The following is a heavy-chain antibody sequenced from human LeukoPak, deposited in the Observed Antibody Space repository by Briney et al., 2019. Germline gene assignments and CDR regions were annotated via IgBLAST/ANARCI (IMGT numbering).Heavy chain of an antibody. D-gene: IGHD3-10*01. V-gene: IGHV4-59*01. J-gene: IGHJ5*02. Sequence: SEALSLTCTVSGGSISSYYWSWIRQPPGKGLEWIGYISYTGSTNYNPSLKSRVTLSVDASKKQFSLQMTSVTAADTAVYYCARDDYRGVTNFDPWGQGTLVTVSS. CDR3: ARDDYRGVTNFDP. CDR1: GGSISSYY. CDR2: ISYTGST.